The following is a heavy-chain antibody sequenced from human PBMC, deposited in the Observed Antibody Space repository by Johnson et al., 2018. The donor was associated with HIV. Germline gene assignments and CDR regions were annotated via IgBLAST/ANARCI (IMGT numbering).Heavy chain of an antibody. D-gene: IGHD2-21*01. Sequence: QVQLVESGGGVVQPGRSLRLSCAASGFTFSSYGMHWVRQAPGKGLEWVAVISYDGSNKYYADSVKGRFTISRDNSKNTLYLQMHILSADDTALYYCAKEMHPRHIVVVNEIPNDAVDIWGQGTMVTVSS. CDR1: GFTFSSYG. CDR3: AKEMHPRHIVVVNEIPNDAVDI. J-gene: IGHJ3*02. V-gene: IGHV3-30*18. CDR2: ISYDGSNK.